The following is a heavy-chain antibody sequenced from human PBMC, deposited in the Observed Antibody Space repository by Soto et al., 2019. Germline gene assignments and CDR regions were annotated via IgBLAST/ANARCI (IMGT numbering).Heavy chain of an antibody. CDR3: SAVVDRPYYFDY. V-gene: IGHV1-69*06. CDR1: GGTFSSYA. J-gene: IGHJ4*02. CDR2: IIPIFGTA. Sequence: ASVKVSCKASGGTFSSYAISWVRQAPGQGLEWMGRIIPIFGTANYAQKFQGRVAITADKSTSTAYMELSSLRSEDTAVYYCSAVVDRPYYFDYWGQGTLVTVSS. D-gene: IGHD6-19*01.